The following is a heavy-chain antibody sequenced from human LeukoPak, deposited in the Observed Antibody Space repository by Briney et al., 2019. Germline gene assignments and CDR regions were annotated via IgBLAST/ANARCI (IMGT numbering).Heavy chain of an antibody. CDR1: GYSFTSYW. Sequence: AESLKISCKGSGYSFTSYWIGWVRHMPGKGLECMGIIYPDDSDTRYSPSFQGQVTISADKSISTAYLQWNSLKASDTAMYYCAKGSGSYYTVDYWGQGTLVTVSS. V-gene: IGHV5-51*01. J-gene: IGHJ4*02. D-gene: IGHD3-10*01. CDR2: IYPDDSDT. CDR3: AKGSGSYYTVDY.